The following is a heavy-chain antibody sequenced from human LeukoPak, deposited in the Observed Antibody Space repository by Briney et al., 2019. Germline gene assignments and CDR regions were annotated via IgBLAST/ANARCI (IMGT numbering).Heavy chain of an antibody. CDR1: GYSFTSYW. V-gene: IGHV5-10-1*01. CDR3: ASPPPGGAFCGGDCFSWYY. J-gene: IGHJ4*02. D-gene: IGHD2-21*02. Sequence: RGESLRISCKGSGYSFTSYWISWVRQMPGKGLEWMGRIDPSDSYTNYSPSFQGHVTISADKSISTAYLQWSSLKASDTAMYYWASPPPGGAFCGGDCFSWYYWGQGTRVTVSS. CDR2: IDPSDSYT.